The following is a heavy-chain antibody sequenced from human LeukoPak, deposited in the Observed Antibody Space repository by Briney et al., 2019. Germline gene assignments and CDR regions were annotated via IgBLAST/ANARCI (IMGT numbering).Heavy chain of an antibody. CDR3: ARGGYGSGSYSLRGGAPDY. CDR1: GGSISSGSYY. J-gene: IGHJ4*02. D-gene: IGHD3-10*01. V-gene: IGHV4-61*01. Sequence: PSETLSLTCTVSGGSISSGSYYWSWIRQPPGKGLEWIGYIYYSGSTNYNPSLKSRVTISVDTSKNQFSLKLSSVTAADTAVYYCARGGYGSGSYSLRGGAPDYWGQGTLVTVSS. CDR2: IYYSGST.